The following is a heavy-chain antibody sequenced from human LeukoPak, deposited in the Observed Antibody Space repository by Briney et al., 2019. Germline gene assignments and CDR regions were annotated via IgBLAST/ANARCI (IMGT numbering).Heavy chain of an antibody. Sequence: GASVKVSCKASGYTFTSYGISWVRQAPGQGLEWMGWISAYNGNTNYAQKLQGRVTMTTDTSTSTAYMELRSLRSDDTAVYYCARDEGSGSYYNRWFDPWGRGTLVTVSS. CDR3: ARDEGSGSYYNRWFDP. D-gene: IGHD3-10*01. CDR1: GYTFTSYG. J-gene: IGHJ5*02. V-gene: IGHV1-18*01. CDR2: ISAYNGNT.